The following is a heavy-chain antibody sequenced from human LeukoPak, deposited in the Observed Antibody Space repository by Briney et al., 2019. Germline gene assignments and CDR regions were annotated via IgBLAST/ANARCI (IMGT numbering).Heavy chain of an antibody. Sequence: GGSLRLSCAASGFTFSSYGMHWVRQAPGKGLEWVAVIWYDGSNKYYADSVKGRFTISRDNSKNTLYLQMNSLRAEDTAVYYCARDTFDYYDSSGYYPTYYYGMDVWGQGTTVTVSS. V-gene: IGHV3-33*01. CDR1: GFTFSSYG. D-gene: IGHD3-22*01. J-gene: IGHJ6*02. CDR3: ARDTFDYYDSSGYYPTYYYGMDV. CDR2: IWYDGSNK.